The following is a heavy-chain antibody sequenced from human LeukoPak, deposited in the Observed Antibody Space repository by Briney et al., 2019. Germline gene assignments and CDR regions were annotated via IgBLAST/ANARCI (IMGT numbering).Heavy chain of an antibody. D-gene: IGHD6-13*01. CDR2: INPSSGGT. Sequence: ASVKVSCKASGYTFTGYYMHWVRQAPGQGLEWMGWINPSSGGTNYAQNFQDRVTMTRDTSISTAYMELSRLTSDDTAVYYCARGWGSSSWYRAGYWGQGTLVIVSS. CDR3: ARGWGSSSWYRAGY. J-gene: IGHJ4*02. CDR1: GYTFTGYY. V-gene: IGHV1-2*02.